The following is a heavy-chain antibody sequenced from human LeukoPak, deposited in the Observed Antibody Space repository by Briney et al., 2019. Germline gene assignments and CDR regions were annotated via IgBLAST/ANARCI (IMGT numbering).Heavy chain of an antibody. J-gene: IGHJ6*03. D-gene: IGHD5-18*01. CDR3: ARGYSYGYGYYYYYMDV. CDR2: INPSGDST. Sequence: ASVKVSCKASGYTFTNKYMHWVRQAPGQGLEWMGIINPSGDSTIYAQKFQGRVTMTRDMSTSTVYMELSSLRSEDTAVYYCARGYSYGYGYYYYYMDVWGKGTTVTISS. CDR1: GYTFTNKY. V-gene: IGHV1-46*01.